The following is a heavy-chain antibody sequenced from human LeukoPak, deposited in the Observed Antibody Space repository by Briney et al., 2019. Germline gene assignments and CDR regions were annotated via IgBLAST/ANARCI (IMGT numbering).Heavy chain of an antibody. CDR1: GYSFTSDW. CDR2: IYPGDSDT. J-gene: IGHJ4*02. CDR3: ARRRGAYFDY. V-gene: IGHV5-51*01. Sequence: GESLKISCKGSGYSFTSDWIGWVRQMPGKGLECMGIIYPGDSDTRYSPSFQGQVTISADKSVSTAYLQWSSQKASDTAVYYCARRRGAYFDYWGQGTLVTVSS.